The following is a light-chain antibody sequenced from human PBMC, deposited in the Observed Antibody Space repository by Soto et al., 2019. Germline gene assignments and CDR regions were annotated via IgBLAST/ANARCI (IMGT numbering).Light chain of an antibody. CDR2: GSS. CDR1: QSVSSAC. Sequence: ETVLTQSPDTLSLSPGETATLSCRASQSVSSACLAWYQQKPGQAPRLLIYGSSSRATGIPDRFSGYSRSGTDFTLTISGLEPEDFAMYFCQQYNRSPWTFGQGTKVEIK. J-gene: IGKJ1*01. V-gene: IGKV3-20*01. CDR3: QQYNRSPWT.